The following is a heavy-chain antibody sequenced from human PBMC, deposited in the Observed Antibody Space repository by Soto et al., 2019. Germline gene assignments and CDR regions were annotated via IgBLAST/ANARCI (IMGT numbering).Heavy chain of an antibody. D-gene: IGHD3-16*01. CDR2: IKYDATST. CDR1: GFTFNKYW. J-gene: IGHJ4*02. Sequence: EVQLVESGGGLFQPGGSLRLSCAASGFTFNKYWIHWVLQAPGTGLVWVSRIKYDATSTNYADSVKGRFSISRDNAQNTVYLQMSSLRGDDTAVYYCVRGALGSYYFDYWGQGTLVTVSS. V-gene: IGHV3-74*01. CDR3: VRGALGSYYFDY.